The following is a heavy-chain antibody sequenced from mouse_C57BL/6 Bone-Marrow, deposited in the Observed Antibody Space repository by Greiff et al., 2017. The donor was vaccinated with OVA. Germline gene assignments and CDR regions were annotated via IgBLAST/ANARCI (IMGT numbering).Heavy chain of an antibody. CDR2: ISGGGGNT. CDR1: GFTFSSYT. Sequence: EVKLVESGGGLVKPGGSLKLSCAASGFTFSSYTMSWVRQTPEKRLAWVATISGGGGNTYYPDSVKGRFTISRDNAKNTLYIQMSSLRSEDTALYYCARQTMAKCYAMDYWGQGTSVTVSS. CDR3: ARQTMAKCYAMDY. J-gene: IGHJ4*01. D-gene: IGHD1-1*02. V-gene: IGHV5-9*01.